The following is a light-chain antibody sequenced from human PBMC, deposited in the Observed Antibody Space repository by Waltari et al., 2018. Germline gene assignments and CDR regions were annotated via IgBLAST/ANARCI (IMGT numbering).Light chain of an antibody. CDR2: GAS. J-gene: IGKJ1*01. V-gene: IGKV3-20*01. Sequence: EIVLTQSPGTLSLSPGESATLSCRTSQSVTRALAWYQLKPGQAPSLLIYGASNRATGIPDRFSGSGSGTDFSLTISSLDPEDFAVYYCQHYLRLPVTFGQGTKVEVK. CDR1: QSVTRA. CDR3: QHYLRLPVT.